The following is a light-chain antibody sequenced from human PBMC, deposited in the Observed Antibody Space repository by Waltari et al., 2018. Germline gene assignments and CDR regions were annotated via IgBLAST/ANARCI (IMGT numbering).Light chain of an antibody. CDR1: ESISYW. CDR2: DAS. J-gene: IGKJ1*01. Sequence: DIQMTQSPSTLSASVGERVTITCRASESISYWLAWYQQKPGKAPQLLIDDASTLQSGVPSRFSGSGSGKEFTLTIASLQPDDSATYYCQQYYTYSAGVFGQGTTVEV. V-gene: IGKV1-5*01. CDR3: QQYYTYSAGV.